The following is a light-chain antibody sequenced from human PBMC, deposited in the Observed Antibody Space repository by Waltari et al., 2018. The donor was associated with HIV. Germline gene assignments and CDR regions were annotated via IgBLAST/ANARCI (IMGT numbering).Light chain of an antibody. V-gene: IGLV2-8*01. CDR1: SSDVGYYKH. Sequence: QSALTQPPSASGSPGQSVTISCTGPSSDVGYYKHVSWYQHHPGKAPKLIIYDVNTRPSGVPHRFSGSKSGHTASLTVSGLQPEDEGDYFCCSLAARNTLIFGGGTKLTV. CDR3: CSLAARNTLI. J-gene: IGLJ2*01. CDR2: DVN.